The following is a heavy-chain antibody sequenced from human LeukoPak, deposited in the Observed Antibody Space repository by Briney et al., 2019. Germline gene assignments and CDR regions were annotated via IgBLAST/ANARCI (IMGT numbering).Heavy chain of an antibody. J-gene: IGHJ6*03. Sequence: GGSLRLSCAASGFTFDDYTMHWVRQPPGKGLERMSLITWDGGTTYYADSVRGRFTISRDNSKSSLFLRMNSLRPEDTALYYCARDRTAEAGNDYYMGVWGNGTTVIVSS. CDR1: GFTFDDYT. CDR2: ITWDGGTT. CDR3: ARDRTAEAGNDYYMGV. V-gene: IGHV3-43*01. D-gene: IGHD6-13*01.